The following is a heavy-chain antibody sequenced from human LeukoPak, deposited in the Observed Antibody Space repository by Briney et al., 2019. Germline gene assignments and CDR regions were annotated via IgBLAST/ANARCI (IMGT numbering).Heavy chain of an antibody. J-gene: IGHJ4*02. Sequence: GGSLRLSCAASGLTFSSYSMTSVRQAPGKGLEWVSSITGSSTYIDYADSVKGRFTISRDNAKNSLYLQMNSLRAEDTAVYYCARDLNFWSSYSTRGFDYWGQGTLVTVSS. CDR3: ARDLNFWSSYSTRGFDY. D-gene: IGHD3-3*01. V-gene: IGHV3-21*01. CDR2: ITGSSTYI. CDR1: GLTFSSYS.